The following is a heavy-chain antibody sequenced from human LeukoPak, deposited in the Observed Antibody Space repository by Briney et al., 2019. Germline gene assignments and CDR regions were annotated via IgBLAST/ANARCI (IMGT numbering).Heavy chain of an antibody. CDR1: GGSISSYY. CDR2: IYYSGST. CDR3: ARAYCSGGSCYLGDY. Sequence: SETLSLTCTVSGGSISSYYWNWIRQPPGKGLEWIGYIYYSGSTNYNPSLKSRATISVDTSKNQFSLKLSSVTAADTAVYYCARAYCSGGSCYLGDYWGQGTLVTVSS. D-gene: IGHD2-15*01. J-gene: IGHJ4*02. V-gene: IGHV4-59*01.